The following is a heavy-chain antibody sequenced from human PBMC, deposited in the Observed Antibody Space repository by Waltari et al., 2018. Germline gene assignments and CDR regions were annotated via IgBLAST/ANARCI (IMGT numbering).Heavy chain of an antibody. J-gene: IGHJ3*02. D-gene: IGHD1-7*01. V-gene: IGHV4-39*01. CDR3: ARQSGITINEAAFDI. Sequence: QLHLQESGPGLVEPSETLSLTCSVSGGSIRSDSPYWVWIRQPPGKGLEWFGSIYFGGSTYYNPSLRSRLTISADTSKNQFSLRLTSVTASDTAVYYCARQSGITINEAAFDIWGPGTMVTVPS. CDR1: GGSIRSDSPY. CDR2: IYFGGST.